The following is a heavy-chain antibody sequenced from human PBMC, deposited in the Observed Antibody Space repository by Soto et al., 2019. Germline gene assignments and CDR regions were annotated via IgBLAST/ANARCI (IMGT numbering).Heavy chain of an antibody. J-gene: IGHJ4*02. Sequence: QVQLQESGPGLVKPSETRSLTCTVSGGSISSYYWSWIRQPPGKGLEWIGYIYYSGSTNYNPSLKSRVTISVDTSKNQFSLKLSSVTAADTAVYYCARQGYSYGRYYFDYWGQGTLVTVSS. CDR1: GGSISSYY. D-gene: IGHD5-18*01. CDR2: IYYSGST. CDR3: ARQGYSYGRYYFDY. V-gene: IGHV4-59*01.